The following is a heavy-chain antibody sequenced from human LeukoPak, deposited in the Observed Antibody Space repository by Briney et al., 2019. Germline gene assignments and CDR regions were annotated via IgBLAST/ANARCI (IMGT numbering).Heavy chain of an antibody. CDR2: ISYDGTNK. CDR3: ARPAGYDFWSGHIGDY. Sequence: GSLRLSCAASGFTFSSYTIHWVRQAPGKGLEWVALISYDGTNKFYADSVKGRFTISRDNSKNTLYLQMNSLRAEDTAVYYCARPAGYDFWSGHIGDYWGQGTLVTVSS. CDR1: GFTFSSYT. D-gene: IGHD3-3*01. V-gene: IGHV3-30-3*01. J-gene: IGHJ4*02.